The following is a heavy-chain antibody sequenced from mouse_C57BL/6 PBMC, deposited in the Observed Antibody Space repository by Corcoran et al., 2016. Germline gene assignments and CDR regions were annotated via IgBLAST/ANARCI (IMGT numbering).Heavy chain of an antibody. CDR1: GYTFTDYY. Sequence: QVQLKQSGAELVRPGASVKLSCKASGYTFTDYYINWVKQRPGQGLEWIARIYPGSGNTYYNEKFKGKATLTAEKSSSTAYMQLSSLTSEDSAVYFCARDYSWYFDVWGTGTTVTVSS. J-gene: IGHJ1*03. D-gene: IGHD2-12*01. CDR3: ARDYSWYFDV. V-gene: IGHV1-76*01. CDR2: IYPGSGNT.